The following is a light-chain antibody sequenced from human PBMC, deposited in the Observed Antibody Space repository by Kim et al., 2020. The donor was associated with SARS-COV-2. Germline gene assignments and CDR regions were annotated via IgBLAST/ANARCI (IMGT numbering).Light chain of an antibody. CDR1: SGSIISVY. J-gene: IGLJ3*02. V-gene: IGLV6-57*03. Sequence: GKTVNISCTRSSGSIISVYVQWLQQRPGSAPTTVIYENHKRPSGVPDRFSGSVDSSSNSASLTLSGLRAEDEADYYCQSYDDNIWVFGGGTQLTVL. CDR2: ENH. CDR3: QSYDDNIWV.